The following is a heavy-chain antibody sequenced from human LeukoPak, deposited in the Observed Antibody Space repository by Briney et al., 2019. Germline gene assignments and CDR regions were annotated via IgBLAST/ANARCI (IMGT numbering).Heavy chain of an antibody. J-gene: IGHJ4*02. CDR3: ARGVVVVAATLGFDY. D-gene: IGHD2-15*01. V-gene: IGHV4-34*01. Sequence: PSETLSLTCAVYGGSFSGYYWSWIRQPPGKGLEWIGEINHSGSTNYNPSLKSRVTISVDTSKNQFSLKLSSVTAADTAVYYCARGVVVVAATLGFDYWGQGTLVTVSS. CDR1: GGSFSGYY. CDR2: INHSGST.